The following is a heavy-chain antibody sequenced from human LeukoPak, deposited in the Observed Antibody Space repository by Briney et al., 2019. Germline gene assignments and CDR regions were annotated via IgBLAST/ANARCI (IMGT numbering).Heavy chain of an antibody. Sequence: PGRSLRLSCAASGFTFSSYAMHWVRQAPGKGLEWVAVISYDGSNKYYADSVKGRFTISRDNSKNTLYLQMNSLRAEDTAAYYCARRDSSSWYEDAFDIWGQGTMVTVSS. J-gene: IGHJ3*02. CDR1: GFTFSSYA. D-gene: IGHD6-13*01. CDR3: ARRDSSSWYEDAFDI. V-gene: IGHV3-30-3*01. CDR2: ISYDGSNK.